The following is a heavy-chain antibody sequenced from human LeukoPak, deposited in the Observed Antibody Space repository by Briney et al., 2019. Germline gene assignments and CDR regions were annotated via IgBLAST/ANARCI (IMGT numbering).Heavy chain of an antibody. Sequence: GGSLRLSCAASGFTFSSYAMHWVRQAPGKGLEWVAVISYDGSNKYYADSVKGRFTISRDNSKSTLYLQMNSLRAEDTAVYYCARDAEQLAFFDYWGQGTLVTVSS. CDR3: ARDAEQLAFFDY. CDR1: GFTFSSYA. J-gene: IGHJ4*02. V-gene: IGHV3-30-3*01. D-gene: IGHD6-13*01. CDR2: ISYDGSNK.